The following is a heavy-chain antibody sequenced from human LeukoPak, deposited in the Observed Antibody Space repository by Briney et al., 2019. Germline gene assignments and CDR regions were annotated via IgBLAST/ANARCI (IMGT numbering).Heavy chain of an antibody. V-gene: IGHV4-59*11. CDR1: GGSISRHY. CDR3: ARDLGSGEHDS. J-gene: IGHJ4*02. CDR2: ISNRGTP. D-gene: IGHD3-10*01. Sequence: PSETLSLTCTVSGGSISRHYWSWIRQPPGKGLEWIGYISNRGTPTYNPSLKSRDTISGDTSKNHFSLKLSSVTAADTAVYYCARDLGSGEHDSWGQGTLVAVSS.